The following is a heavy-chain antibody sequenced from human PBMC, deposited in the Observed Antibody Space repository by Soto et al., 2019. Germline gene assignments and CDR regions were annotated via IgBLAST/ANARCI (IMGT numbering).Heavy chain of an antibody. V-gene: IGHV3-48*01. D-gene: IGHD4-4*01. CDR3: ARDSYSNYVSPYNWFDP. CDR2: ISSSSSTI. CDR1: GFTFSSYS. Sequence: EVQLVESGGGLVQPGGSLRLSCAASGFTFSSYSMNWVRQAPGKGLEGVSYISSSSSTIYYADSVKGRFTISRDNAKNSLYLQMNSLRAEDTAVYYCARDSYSNYVSPYNWFDPWGQGTLVTVSS. J-gene: IGHJ5*02.